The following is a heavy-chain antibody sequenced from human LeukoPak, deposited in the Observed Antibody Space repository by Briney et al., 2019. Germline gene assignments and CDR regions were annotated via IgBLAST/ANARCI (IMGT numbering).Heavy chain of an antibody. Sequence: GGSLRLSCAASGFTFSSYAMHWVRQAPGKGLEWVAVMSYDGSNKYYADSVKGRFTISRDNSKNTLYLQMNSLRAEDTAVYYCARDPTHSHSGYDFYFDYWGQGTLVTVSS. CDR3: ARDPTHSHSGYDFYFDY. V-gene: IGHV3-30-3*01. CDR2: MSYDGSNK. J-gene: IGHJ4*02. CDR1: GFTFSSYA. D-gene: IGHD5-12*01.